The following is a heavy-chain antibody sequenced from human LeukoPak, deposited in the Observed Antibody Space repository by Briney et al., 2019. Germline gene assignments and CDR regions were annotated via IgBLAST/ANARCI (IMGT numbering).Heavy chain of an antibody. V-gene: IGHV3-7*04. Sequence: GGSLRLSCAASRFTFSNAWMNWVRQAPGKGLEWVANIKQDGSKKSYVDSVKGRFTISRDNAKNSLYLQMNSLRAEDTAIYYCTRVGYIDEGIDYWGQGTLVTVSS. CDR2: IKQDGSKK. J-gene: IGHJ4*02. D-gene: IGHD5-24*01. CDR3: TRVGYIDEGIDY. CDR1: RFTFSNAW.